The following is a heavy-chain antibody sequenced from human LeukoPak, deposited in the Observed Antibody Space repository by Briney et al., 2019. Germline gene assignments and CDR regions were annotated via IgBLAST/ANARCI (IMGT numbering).Heavy chain of an antibody. V-gene: IGHV3-11*04. CDR2: ISSSGSTI. Sequence: GGSLRLSCAASGFTFSNAWMSWVRQAPGKGLEWVSYISSSGSTIYYADSVKGRFTISRDNAKNSLYLQMNSLRAEDTAVYYCARNSYGYYYYYYMDVWGKGTTVTISS. D-gene: IGHD5-18*01. CDR3: ARNSYGYYYYYYMDV. CDR1: GFTFSNAW. J-gene: IGHJ6*03.